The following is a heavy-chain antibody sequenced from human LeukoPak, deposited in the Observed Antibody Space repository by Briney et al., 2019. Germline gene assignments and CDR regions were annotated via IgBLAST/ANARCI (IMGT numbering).Heavy chain of an antibody. D-gene: IGHD3-10*01. Sequence: GGSLRLSCAASGFTFSNYWMSWVRQAPGKGLEWVANIKQDGSEKYYVGSVKGRFTISRDNAKSSVYLQMNSLRVEDTALYYCTRDKPFRGSGSHFDYWGQGNLVTVSS. CDR1: GFTFSNYW. CDR3: TRDKPFRGSGSHFDY. CDR2: IKQDGSEK. J-gene: IGHJ4*02. V-gene: IGHV3-7*01.